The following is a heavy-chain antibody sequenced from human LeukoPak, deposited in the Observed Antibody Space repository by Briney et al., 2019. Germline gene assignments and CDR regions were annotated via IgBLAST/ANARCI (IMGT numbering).Heavy chain of an antibody. Sequence: GASVKVSCKASGYTFTGYFMHWVRQAPGQGLEWMGWINPNSGGTNYAQKFQGRVTMTRDTSISTAYMELSRLRSDDTAVYYCARESSSGDAFDIWGQGTMVTVSS. CDR1: GYTFTGYF. D-gene: IGHD6-19*01. J-gene: IGHJ3*02. CDR3: ARESSSGDAFDI. CDR2: INPNSGGT. V-gene: IGHV1-2*02.